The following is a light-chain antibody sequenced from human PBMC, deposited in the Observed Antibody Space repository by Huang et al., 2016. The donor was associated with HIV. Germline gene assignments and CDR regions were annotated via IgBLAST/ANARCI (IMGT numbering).Light chain of an antibody. CDR2: GAS. J-gene: IGKJ4*01. CDR3: QQYHNWPPLT. Sequence: EIVMTQSPATLSVSPGESATLSCRASQTVSTNLAWYQQKPGQAPRLLIYGASTRATAIPTRFSGSGSGTEFTLTISSLQSEEFAIYYCQQYHNWPPLTFGGGTKVEIK. V-gene: IGKV3-15*01. CDR1: QTVSTN.